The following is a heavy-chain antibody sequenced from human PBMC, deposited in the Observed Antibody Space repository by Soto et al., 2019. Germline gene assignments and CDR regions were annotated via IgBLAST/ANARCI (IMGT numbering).Heavy chain of an antibody. J-gene: IGHJ6*02. CDR3: ARDRVGGSYPNYYYYGMDV. D-gene: IGHD1-26*01. Sequence: KGLEWIGYIYYSGSTNYNPSLKSRVTISVDTSKNQFSLKLSSVTAADTAVYYCARDRVGGSYPNYYYYGMDVWGQGTTVTVSS. CDR2: IYYSGST. V-gene: IGHV4-59*01.